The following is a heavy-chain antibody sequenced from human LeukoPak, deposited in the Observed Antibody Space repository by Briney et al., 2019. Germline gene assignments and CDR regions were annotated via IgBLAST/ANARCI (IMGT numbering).Heavy chain of an antibody. V-gene: IGHV3-48*03. CDR2: ISSSGRMI. D-gene: IGHD2-8*01. CDR3: ATMNGYFAY. CDR1: GFTFSSYE. Sequence: GGSLRLSCAASGFTFSSYEMNWVRQAPGEGLEWVSYISSSGRMIHYADSVKGRFTISRDNAKNTLYLQMNSLRAEDTAMYYCATMNGYFAYWGQGTLVTVSS. J-gene: IGHJ4*02.